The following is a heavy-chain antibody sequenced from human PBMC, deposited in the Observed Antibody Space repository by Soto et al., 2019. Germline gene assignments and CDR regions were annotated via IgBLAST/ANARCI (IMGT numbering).Heavy chain of an antibody. D-gene: IGHD3-3*01. CDR1: GFTFDDYT. V-gene: IGHV3-43*01. Sequence: GGSLRLSCAASGFTFDDYTMHWVRQAPGKGLKWVSLISWDGGSTYYADSVKGRFTISRDNSKNSLYLQMNSLSTEDTALYYCAKVRRFWSGYFADYYYYGMDVWGQGTTVTVSS. J-gene: IGHJ6*02. CDR2: ISWDGGST. CDR3: AKVRRFWSGYFADYYYYGMDV.